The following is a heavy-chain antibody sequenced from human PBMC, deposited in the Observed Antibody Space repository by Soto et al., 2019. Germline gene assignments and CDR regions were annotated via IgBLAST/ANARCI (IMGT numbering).Heavy chain of an antibody. V-gene: IGHV1-69*02. CDR1: GGTFSSYT. CDR2: IIPILGIA. CDR3: ATDSDGGNRDY. Sequence: SVKVSCKASGGTFSSYTISWVRQAPGQGLEWMGRIIPILGIANYAQKFQGRVTITADKSTSTAYMELSSLRSEDTAVYYCATDSDGGNRDYWGQGTLVTVSS. D-gene: IGHD2-15*01. J-gene: IGHJ4*02.